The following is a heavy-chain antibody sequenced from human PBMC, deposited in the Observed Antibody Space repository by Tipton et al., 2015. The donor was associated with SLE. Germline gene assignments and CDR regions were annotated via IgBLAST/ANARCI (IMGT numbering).Heavy chain of an antibody. CDR3: AKDGTWTNSWLTS. CDR2: ISGGGGTT. Sequence: SLRLSCAASGFSFSGYAMTWVRQAPGKGLIWVSGISGGGGTTHYADSVKGRFTISRDNSKNTVYLQMSGLRAEDTAIYYCAKDGTWTNSWLTSWGQGTLVTVSS. J-gene: IGHJ5*02. V-gene: IGHV3-23*01. D-gene: IGHD1/OR15-1a*01. CDR1: GFSFSGYA.